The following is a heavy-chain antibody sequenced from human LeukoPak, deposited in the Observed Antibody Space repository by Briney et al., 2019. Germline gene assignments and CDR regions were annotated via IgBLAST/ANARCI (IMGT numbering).Heavy chain of an antibody. CDR2: IYNSGSG. CDR3: ARGNYYGSGSYDY. J-gene: IGHJ4*02. Sequence: SETLSLTCTVSGASISIYYWSWIRHPAGKGREWIGRIYNSGSGNYSPSLKSRVTMSVDTSKNQFSLKLSSVAAGDTAVYYWARGNYYGSGSYDYWGQGTVVAVSS. D-gene: IGHD3-10*01. CDR1: GASISIYY. V-gene: IGHV4-4*07.